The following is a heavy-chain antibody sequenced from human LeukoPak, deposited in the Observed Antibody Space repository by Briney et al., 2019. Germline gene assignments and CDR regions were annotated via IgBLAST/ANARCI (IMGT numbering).Heavy chain of an antibody. V-gene: IGHV4-59*12. CDR1: GGSISSYY. Sequence: SETLSLTCTVSGGSISSYYWSWIRQPPGKGLEWIGYIYYTGSTNYNPSLKSRVTISVDTSKNQFSLKLSSVTAADTAVYYCARRDIVTGYYHRHLDYWGPGTLVTVSS. J-gene: IGHJ4*01. CDR3: ARRDIVTGYYHRHLDY. D-gene: IGHD3-9*01. CDR2: IYYTGST.